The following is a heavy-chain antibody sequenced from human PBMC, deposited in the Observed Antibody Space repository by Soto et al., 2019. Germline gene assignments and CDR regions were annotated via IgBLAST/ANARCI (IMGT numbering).Heavy chain of an antibody. Sequence: GGSLRLSCAASGFTVSSNYMSWVRQAPGKGLEWVSVIYSGGSTNYADSVKGRFTISRDNAENTLFLQMNSLRAEDTAVYYCVRDRPGSQHYFDYWGQGILVTVSS. CDR3: VRDRPGSQHYFDY. J-gene: IGHJ4*02. V-gene: IGHV3-66*01. CDR2: IYSGGST. D-gene: IGHD3-10*01. CDR1: GFTVSSNY.